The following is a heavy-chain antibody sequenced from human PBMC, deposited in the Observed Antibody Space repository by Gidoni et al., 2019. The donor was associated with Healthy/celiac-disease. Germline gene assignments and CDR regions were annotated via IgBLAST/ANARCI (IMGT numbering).Heavy chain of an antibody. D-gene: IGHD6-13*01. V-gene: IGHV3-23*01. Sequence: EVQLLASGGGLVQPGASLTLSCAASGFTFSSYAMSWVRQAQGKGLEWVSGISGCGGSPYYADSVKGRFTISRDNSKNTLYLQMNSLRAEDTAVYYCAKAAGTGRSYYYYYYGMDVWGQGTTVTVSS. CDR3: AKAAGTGRSYYYYYYGMDV. J-gene: IGHJ6*02. CDR2: ISGCGGSP. CDR1: GFTFSSYA.